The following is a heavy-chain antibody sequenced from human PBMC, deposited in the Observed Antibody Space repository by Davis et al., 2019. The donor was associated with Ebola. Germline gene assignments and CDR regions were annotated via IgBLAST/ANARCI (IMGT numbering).Heavy chain of an antibody. D-gene: IGHD6-19*01. CDR3: ARDHRAKYAFIAVAGTS. J-gene: IGHJ4*02. CDR2: ISTYNGNT. V-gene: IGHV1-18*01. CDR1: GYSFTDDG. Sequence: ASVKVSCKASGYSFTDDGISWVRQAPGQGLEWMGWISTYNGNTNYAQKVQGRITMTTDTSTSTAYMELRSLRSDDTAVYYCARDHRAKYAFIAVAGTSWGQGTLVTVSS.